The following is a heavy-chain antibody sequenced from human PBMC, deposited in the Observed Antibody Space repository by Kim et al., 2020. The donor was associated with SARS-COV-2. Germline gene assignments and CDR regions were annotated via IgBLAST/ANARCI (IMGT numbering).Heavy chain of an antibody. J-gene: IGHJ6*02. Sequence: SETLSLTCTVSGASISSGDYYWSWIRQAPGKGLEWIGYFYYTGGGSTYYNPSLRSRVMVSMDTSKNQFSLRLTSLTAADTAVYYCVRDPPFYYYHDKDLWGQGTTVTVSS. CDR1: GASISSGDYY. V-gene: IGHV4-30-4*08. CDR2: FYYTGGGST. CDR3: VRDPPFYYYHDKDL.